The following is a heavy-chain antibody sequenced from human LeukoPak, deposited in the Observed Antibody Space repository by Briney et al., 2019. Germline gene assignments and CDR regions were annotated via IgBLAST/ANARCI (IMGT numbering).Heavy chain of an antibody. V-gene: IGHV4-39*01. CDR3: ARQSPLLYSSSNSDAFDI. Sequence: KSSETLSLTCTVSGGSNSSSSYYWGWIRQPPGKGLEWIGSIYYSGSTYYNPSLKSRVTISVDTSKNQFSLKLSSVTSADTAVYYCARQSPLLYSSSNSDAFDIWGQGTMVTVSS. J-gene: IGHJ3*02. CDR2: IYYSGST. D-gene: IGHD6-13*01. CDR1: GGSNSSSSYY.